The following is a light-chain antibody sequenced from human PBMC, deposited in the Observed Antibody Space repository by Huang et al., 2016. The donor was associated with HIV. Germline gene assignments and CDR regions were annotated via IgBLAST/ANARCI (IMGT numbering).Light chain of an antibody. CDR1: QSISSY. J-gene: IGKJ2*01. CDR3: QQTYIIPIT. CDR2: AAS. V-gene: IGKV1-39*01. Sequence: DIQMTQSPFSLSASVGDRVTITCRASQSISSYLNWYQQKPGKAPKILMYAASTLQSGIPSRFSGSGAGTDFTLTSTSLQPEDFATYYCQQTYIIPITFGQGTKLEIK.